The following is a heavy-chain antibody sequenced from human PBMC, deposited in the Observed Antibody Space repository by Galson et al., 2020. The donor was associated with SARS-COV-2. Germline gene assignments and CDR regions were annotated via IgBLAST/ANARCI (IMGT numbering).Heavy chain of an antibody. CDR2: IYSGGST. V-gene: IGHV3-53*01. CDR3: AGSSISRAFYY. J-gene: IGHJ4*02. D-gene: IGHD2-2*01. Sequence: GGSLRLSSAASEFTVSSNYMSWVRQAPGRGLEWVSVIYSGGSTYYADSVKGRFTMSRDDSKNTMYLQMNSLRAEDTALYYCAGSSISRAFYYWGQGTLVTVSS. CDR1: EFTVSSNY.